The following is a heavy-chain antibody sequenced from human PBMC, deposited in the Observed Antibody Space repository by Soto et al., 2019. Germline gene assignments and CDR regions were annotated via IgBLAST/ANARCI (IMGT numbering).Heavy chain of an antibody. CDR1: GGSVSDKTYY. D-gene: IGHD4-17*01. Sequence: QVQLQESGPGLLKPSETLSLTCSVSGGSVSDKTYYWSWIRQPPGKRLDWIGYVYYSGTTNYNPSLKSRGTISVDLSKNQFSLRLSSVTTADTALYYCARTTAVPNSLRSRYFFDYWGQGTLVTVSS. J-gene: IGHJ4*02. CDR3: ARTTAVPNSLRSRYFFDY. V-gene: IGHV4-61*01. CDR2: VYYSGTT.